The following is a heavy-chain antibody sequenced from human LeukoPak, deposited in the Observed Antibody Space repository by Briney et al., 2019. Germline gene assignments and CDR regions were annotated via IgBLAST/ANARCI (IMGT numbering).Heavy chain of an antibody. V-gene: IGHV3-23*01. Sequence: GGSLRLSCAASGFTFSSYAMSWVRQAPGKGLEWVSAISGSGGSTYYADSVKGRFTISRDNAKNSLYLQMNSLRAEDTAVYYCARDDGDYANYWGQGTLVTVSS. D-gene: IGHD4-17*01. J-gene: IGHJ4*02. CDR2: ISGSGGST. CDR1: GFTFSSYA. CDR3: ARDDGDYANY.